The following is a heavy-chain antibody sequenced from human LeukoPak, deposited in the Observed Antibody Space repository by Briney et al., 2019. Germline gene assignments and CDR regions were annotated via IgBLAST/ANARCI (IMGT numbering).Heavy chain of an antibody. CDR2: IYYSGST. D-gene: IGHD2-8*01. J-gene: IGHJ4*02. Sequence: SETLSPTCTVSGGSISSYYWSWIRQPPGKGLEWIGYIYYSGSTNYSPSLKSRVTISVDTSKNQFSLKLSSVTAADTAVYYCAREGRCTNGVCYKAYDYWGQGTLVTVSS. V-gene: IGHV4-59*01. CDR1: GGSISSYY. CDR3: AREGRCTNGVCYKAYDY.